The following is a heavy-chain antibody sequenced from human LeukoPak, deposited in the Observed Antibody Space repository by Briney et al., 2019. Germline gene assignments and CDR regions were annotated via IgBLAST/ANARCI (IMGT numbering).Heavy chain of an antibody. CDR1: GGSISSYY. CDR2: IYYSGST. D-gene: IGHD6-13*01. V-gene: IGHV4-59*01. Sequence: SETLSLTCTVSGGSISSYYWSWIRQPPGKGLEWIGYIYYSGSTNYNPSLKSRVTISVDTSKSQFSLKLSSVTAEDTAVYYCVAIGLYSSSWSHYFDYWGQGTLVTVSS. CDR3: VAIGLYSSSWSHYFDY. J-gene: IGHJ4*02.